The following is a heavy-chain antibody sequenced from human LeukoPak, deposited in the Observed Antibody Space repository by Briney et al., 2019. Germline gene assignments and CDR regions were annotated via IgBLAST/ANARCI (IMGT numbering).Heavy chain of an antibody. CDR3: AKSLFSGSPSGGSAFDI. V-gene: IGHV3-30*18. CDR2: ISYDGSNK. D-gene: IGHD2-15*01. CDR1: GFTFSSYG. J-gene: IGHJ3*02. Sequence: GGSRRLSCAASGFTFSSYGMHWVRQAPGKGLEWVAVISYDGSNKYYADSVKGRFTISRDNSKNTLYLQMNSLRAEDTAVYYCAKSLFSGSPSGGSAFDIWGQGTMVTVSS.